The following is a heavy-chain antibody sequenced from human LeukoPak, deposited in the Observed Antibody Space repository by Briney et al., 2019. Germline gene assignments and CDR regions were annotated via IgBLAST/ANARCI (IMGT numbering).Heavy chain of an antibody. V-gene: IGHV4-39*07. CDR3: ARAFIVVVPAAGYYFDY. J-gene: IGHJ4*02. CDR2: IYYSGST. Sequence: SETLSLTCTVSGGSISSSSYYWGWIRQPPGKGLEWIGSIYYSGSTYYNPSLKSRVTISVDTSKNQFSLKLSSVTAADTAVYYCARAFIVVVPAAGYYFDYWGQGTLVTVSS. D-gene: IGHD2-2*01. CDR1: GGSISSSSYY.